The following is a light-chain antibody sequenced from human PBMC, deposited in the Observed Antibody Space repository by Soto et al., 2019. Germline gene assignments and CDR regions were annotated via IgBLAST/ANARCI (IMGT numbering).Light chain of an antibody. CDR2: KAS. J-gene: IGKJ1*01. CDR1: QSISSY. V-gene: IGKV1-5*03. CDR3: QHSNSYSDA. Sequence: GAIVTITCRASQSISSYLNWYQHKPGKAPKLLIYKASTLKSGVPSRFSGSGSGTEFTLTISSLQPDDFAIYYCQHSNSYSDAFGQGTKVDIK.